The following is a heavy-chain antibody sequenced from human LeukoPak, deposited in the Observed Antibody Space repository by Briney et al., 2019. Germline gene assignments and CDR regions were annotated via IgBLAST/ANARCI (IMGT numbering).Heavy chain of an antibody. D-gene: IGHD3-22*01. CDR2: IYPGDSDT. J-gene: IGHJ4*02. CDR1: GYSFTSYW. Sequence: PGESLKISCKGSGYSFTSYWIGWVRQMPGKGLEWVGIIYPGDSDTRYSPSFQGPVTISADKSISTAYLQWSSLKASDTAMYYCARRRYYYDSSGYDPGTPPAYYFDYWGQGTLVTVSS. V-gene: IGHV5-51*01. CDR3: ARRRYYYDSSGYDPGTPPAYYFDY.